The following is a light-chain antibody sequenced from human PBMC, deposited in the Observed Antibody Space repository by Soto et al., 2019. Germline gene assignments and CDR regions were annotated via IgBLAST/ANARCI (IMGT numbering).Light chain of an antibody. CDR2: SAS. V-gene: IGKV1-39*01. CDR3: QQSHNTPLT. J-gene: IGKJ1*01. CDR1: QRVGSY. Sequence: DIQMTQSPSSLSASVGDRVTITCRASQRVGSYLNWYQQKPGKAPTLLIYSASELQSGVSSRFSGSGSGTDFTLTIRNLQPEDFAVYYCQQSHNTPLTFGQGTKVAI.